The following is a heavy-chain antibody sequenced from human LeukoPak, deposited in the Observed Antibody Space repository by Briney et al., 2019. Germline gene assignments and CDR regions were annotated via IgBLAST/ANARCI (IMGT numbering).Heavy chain of an antibody. J-gene: IGHJ4*02. D-gene: IGHD6-13*01. CDR3: ARVSSSWYAVDY. Sequence: KPSETLSLTCTVSGGPISSGSYYWSWIRQPAGKGLEWIGRIYTSGSTNYNPSLKSRVTISVDTSKNQFSLKLSSVTAADTAVYYCARVSSSWYAVDYWGQGTLVTVSS. V-gene: IGHV4-61*02. CDR1: GGPISSGSYY. CDR2: IYTSGST.